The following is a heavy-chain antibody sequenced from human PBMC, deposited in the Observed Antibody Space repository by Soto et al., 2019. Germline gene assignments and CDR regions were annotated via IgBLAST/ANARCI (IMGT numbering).Heavy chain of an antibody. J-gene: IGHJ4*02. CDR3: AKKEGFDY. Sequence: GGSLRLSCAASGFIFSSYTMHWVRQAPGKGLEYLSAISANGDSTYDADSVRGRFTISRDNSKNTLYLQMDSLRADDTAVYYCAKKEGFDYWGQGTLVTVSS. CDR2: ISANGDST. V-gene: IGHV3-64*02. CDR1: GFIFSSYT.